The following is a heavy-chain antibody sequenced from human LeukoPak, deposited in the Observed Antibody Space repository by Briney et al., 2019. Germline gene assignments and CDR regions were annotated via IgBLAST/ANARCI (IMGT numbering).Heavy chain of an antibody. V-gene: IGHV4-39*07. CDR3: ARGTVNYDFWSGYSLYYFDY. Sequence: SETLSLTCTVSGDSINSNNYYWSWIRQPPGKGLEWIGEINHSGSTSYNPSLKSRVTISVDTSKNQFSLKLSSVTAADTAVYYCARGTVNYDFWSGYSLYYFDYWGQGTLVTVSS. CDR1: GDSINSNNYY. CDR2: INHSGST. J-gene: IGHJ4*02. D-gene: IGHD3-3*01.